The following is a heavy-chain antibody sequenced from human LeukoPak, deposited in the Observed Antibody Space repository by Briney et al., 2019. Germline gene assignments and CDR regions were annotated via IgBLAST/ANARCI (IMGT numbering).Heavy chain of an antibody. CDR1: GFPVSSSY. V-gene: IGHV3-66*02. Sequence: GGSLRLSCAASGFPVSSSYMSWVRQAPGKGLEWVSVMYSGGATYYANSVKGRFTISRDYSKNTLNLQMNNLGTEDTAVYFCARSVHDTSGYAYWGQGTLVTVSS. D-gene: IGHD3-22*01. CDR2: MYSGGAT. CDR3: ARSVHDTSGYAY. J-gene: IGHJ4*02.